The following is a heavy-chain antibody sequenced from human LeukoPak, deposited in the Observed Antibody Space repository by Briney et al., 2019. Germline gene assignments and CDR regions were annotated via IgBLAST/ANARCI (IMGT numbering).Heavy chain of an antibody. V-gene: IGHV3-48*03. Sequence: AGSLRLSCAASGFTFRTYEMNWIRQAPGKGLEWVSYITGSGTIYYADSVKGRFTISRDNARDSLYLQMNSLRAEDTAVYYCAREGVPGDGDHFDYWGQGTVVTVSS. CDR1: GFTFRTYE. CDR3: AREGVPGDGDHFDY. J-gene: IGHJ4*02. D-gene: IGHD3-16*01. CDR2: ITGSGTI.